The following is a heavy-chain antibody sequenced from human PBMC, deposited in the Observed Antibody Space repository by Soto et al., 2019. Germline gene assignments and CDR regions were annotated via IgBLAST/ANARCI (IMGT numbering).Heavy chain of an antibody. CDR3: TTETYYYDSSGVMGYYGMDV. CDR1: GFTFSNAW. V-gene: IGHV3-15*01. J-gene: IGHJ6*02. CDR2: IKGKTDGGTT. Sequence: GGSLRLSCAASGFTFSNAWMSWVRQAPGKGLEWVGRIKGKTDGGTTDYAAPVKGRFTISRDDSKNTLYLQMNSLKTEDTAVYYCTTETYYYDSSGVMGYYGMDVWGQGTTVTVSS. D-gene: IGHD3-22*01.